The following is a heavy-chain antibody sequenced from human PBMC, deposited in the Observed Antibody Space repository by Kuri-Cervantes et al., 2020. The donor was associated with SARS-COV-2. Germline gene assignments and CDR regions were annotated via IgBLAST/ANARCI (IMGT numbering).Heavy chain of an antibody. CDR1: GGSISSSSYY. CDR3: ARSTYGYCSSTSCSPGGAFDI. J-gene: IGHJ3*02. CDR2: IYYSGST. D-gene: IGHD2-2*01. Sequence: ESLKISCTVSGGSISSSSYYWGWIRQPPGKGLEWIGSIYYSGSTYYNPSLKSRVTVSVDTSKNQFSLKLSSVTAADTAVYYCARSTYGYCSSTSCSPGGAFDIWGQGTMVTVSS. V-gene: IGHV4-39*07.